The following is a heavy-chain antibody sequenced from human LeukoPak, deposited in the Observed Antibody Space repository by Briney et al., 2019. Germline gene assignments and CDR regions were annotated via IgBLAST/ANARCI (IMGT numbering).Heavy chain of an antibody. CDR2: INSGSTNP. V-gene: IGHV3-21*01. D-gene: IGHD6-13*01. Sequence: PGGSLRLSCEASGFIFSSYTMNWIRQAPGKGLEWVSSINSGSTNPYYADSVKGRFTISIDDAKKSLYLQMTSLRVEDTSVYYCARDFLAAGDYWGQGTLVTVSS. CDR3: ARDFLAAGDY. J-gene: IGHJ4*02. CDR1: GFIFSSYT.